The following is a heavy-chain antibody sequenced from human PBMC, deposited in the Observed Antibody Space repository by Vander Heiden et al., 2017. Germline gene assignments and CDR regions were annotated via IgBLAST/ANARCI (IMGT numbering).Heavy chain of an antibody. J-gene: IGHJ6*02. V-gene: IGHV3-74*01. CDR3: ARGNYGMDV. CDR2: INGDGSTT. Sequence: EVQLVESGGGLVQPGGSRRLSCAACGFTFSHYFIHWVRQAPGKGLVWVSNINGDGSTTNYADSVKGRFTIARDNAKNTLYLQMNNLRAEDTAVYYCARGNYGMDVWGQGTTVTVS. CDR1: GFTFSHYF.